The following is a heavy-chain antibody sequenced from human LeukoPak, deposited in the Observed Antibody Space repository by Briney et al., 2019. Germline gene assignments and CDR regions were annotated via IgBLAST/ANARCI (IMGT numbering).Heavy chain of an antibody. D-gene: IGHD6-19*01. J-gene: IGHJ4*02. CDR1: GGSISGSGFY. Sequence: SETLSLTCTVSGGSISGSGFYWGWIRQSSGMRLEYIGSVHHSGRTYYNPSLNSRVTIPVDTSKNEFSLRLNSVTAADTAVYYCARPNTCGWSSIWDYWGQGALVTVSS. CDR3: ARPNTCGWSSIWDY. CDR2: VHHSGRT. V-gene: IGHV4-39*01.